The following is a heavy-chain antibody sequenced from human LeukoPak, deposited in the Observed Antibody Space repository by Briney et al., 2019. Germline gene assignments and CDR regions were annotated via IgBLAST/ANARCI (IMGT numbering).Heavy chain of an antibody. CDR3: ATGTLWFGELSHFDY. CDR1: GYSFTSNW. V-gene: IGHV5-51*01. Sequence: GESLKISCKGSGYSFTSNWIGWVRQMPGKGLEWMGIIYPGDSDTRYSPSFQGQVTISADKSISTAYLQWSSLKASDTAMYYCATGTLWFGELSHFDYWGQGTLVTVSS. D-gene: IGHD3-10*01. CDR2: IYPGDSDT. J-gene: IGHJ4*02.